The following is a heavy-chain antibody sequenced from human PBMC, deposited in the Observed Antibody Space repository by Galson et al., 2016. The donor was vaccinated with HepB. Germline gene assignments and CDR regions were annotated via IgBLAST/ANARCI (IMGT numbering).Heavy chain of an antibody. CDR3: ARGHPRGRYDYTSGNYNNVVFDV. CDR2: ITHTGST. D-gene: IGHD3-10*01. CDR1: GVSFSGYY. V-gene: IGHV4-34*01. Sequence: LSLTCAVYGVSFSGYYWSWIRQPPGKGPEWMGEITHTGSTTHNPSLKSRVAMSLDTSKNHLSQKLNFVTAADTAVYYCARGHPRGRYDYTSGNYNNVVFDVWGQGTLVTVSA. J-gene: IGHJ5*02.